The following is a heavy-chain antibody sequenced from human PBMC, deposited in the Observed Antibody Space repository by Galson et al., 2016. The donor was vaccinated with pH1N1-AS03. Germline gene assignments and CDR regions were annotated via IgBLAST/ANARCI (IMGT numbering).Heavy chain of an antibody. Sequence: SVKVSCKASGYTFTSNDINWVRRATGQGLEWMGWMNPNTGITGYAQKFQGRVTMTRDISISTAYMELSSLRSEDTAAYFCARGVSAGVDFWGQGTLVTVSS. CDR2: MNPNTGIT. CDR1: GYTFTSND. J-gene: IGHJ4*02. V-gene: IGHV1-8*01. CDR3: ARGVSAGVDF. D-gene: IGHD3-10*01.